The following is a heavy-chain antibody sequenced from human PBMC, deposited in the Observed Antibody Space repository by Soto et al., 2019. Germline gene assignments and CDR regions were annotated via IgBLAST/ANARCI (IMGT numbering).Heavy chain of an antibody. CDR3: TRHKDYYDYGMYV. Sequence: EVPLVESGGGFVQPWVSLKLSGAASGFTFSGSAMHWVRQASRKGLEWVGRIRSNANSDATAYAASVKGRFTISRDDSKNTAYLQMNSLKTEDTAVYYCTRHKDYYDYGMYVCGQGTPVTVSS. V-gene: IGHV3-73*02. J-gene: IGHJ6*02. CDR2: IRSNANSDAT. CDR1: GFTFSGSA.